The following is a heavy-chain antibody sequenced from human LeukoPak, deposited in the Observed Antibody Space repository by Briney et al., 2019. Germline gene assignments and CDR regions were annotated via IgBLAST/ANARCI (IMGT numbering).Heavy chain of an antibody. CDR1: GFTLSDYW. V-gene: IGHV3-74*01. D-gene: IGHD5-24*01. CDR2: INTNGGRT. Sequence: PGGSLRLSCAASGFTLSDYWVHWVRQAPGKGLVWVSRINTNGGRTDYADSVKGRFTTSRDNAKNTVSLQMNSLRAEDTAVYYCARSFSGSREYWGQGTRVTVSS. J-gene: IGHJ4*02. CDR3: ARSFSGSREY.